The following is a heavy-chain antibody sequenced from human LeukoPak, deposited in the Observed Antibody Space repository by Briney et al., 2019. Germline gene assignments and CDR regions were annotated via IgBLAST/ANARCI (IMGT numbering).Heavy chain of an antibody. Sequence: HPGGSLRLSCAASGFTFSTYAMHWVRQAPGQGLGWVAFRHHDGSSKYYEDSVKGRFTISRDNSNNTLYLQMNSLRPEDTAVYYCAAPGDGSGYYPVDWGQGSLVTVSS. CDR3: AAPGDGSGYYPVD. CDR2: RHHDGSSK. D-gene: IGHD3-22*01. J-gene: IGHJ4*02. CDR1: GFTFSTYA. V-gene: IGHV3-30*02.